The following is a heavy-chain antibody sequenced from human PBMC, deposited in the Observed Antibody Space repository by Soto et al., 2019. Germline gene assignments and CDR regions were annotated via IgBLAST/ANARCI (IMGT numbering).Heavy chain of an antibody. CDR2: ISYDGSNK. Sequence: GGSLRLSCAASGFTFSSYAMHWVRQAPGKGLEWVAVISYDGSNKYYADSVKGRFTISRDNSKNTLYLQMNSLRAEDTAVYYCSRSYGDYVFDYWGQGTLVTVSS. D-gene: IGHD4-17*01. V-gene: IGHV3-30-3*01. CDR3: SRSYGDYVFDY. J-gene: IGHJ4*02. CDR1: GFTFSSYA.